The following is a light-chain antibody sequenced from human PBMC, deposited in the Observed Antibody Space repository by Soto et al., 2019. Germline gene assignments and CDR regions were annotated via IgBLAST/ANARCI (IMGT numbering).Light chain of an antibody. J-gene: IGKJ1*01. CDR2: AAS. V-gene: IGKV3-20*01. Sequence: EIVLTQSPGTLSLSPGERATLSCRASQSVSSSYLAWYQQKPGQAPRLLIYAASSRATGIPDRFGGSGSGTDFTLTISRLEPEDFALYYCLQFDGSVWTFGQGTKV. CDR3: LQFDGSVWT. CDR1: QSVSSSY.